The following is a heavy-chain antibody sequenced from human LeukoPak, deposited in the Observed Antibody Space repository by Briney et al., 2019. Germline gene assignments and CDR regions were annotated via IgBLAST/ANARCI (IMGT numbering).Heavy chain of an antibody. Sequence: PSETLSLTCTVSGGSISSYYWSWIRQPPGKGLEWIGYIYYSGSTNYNPSLKSRVTISVDTSKNQFSLKLSSVTAADTAVYYCGRVFQRQQLVHGIDYWGQGTLVTVSS. CDR3: GRVFQRQQLVHGIDY. V-gene: IGHV4-59*01. CDR2: IYYSGST. J-gene: IGHJ4*02. D-gene: IGHD6-13*01. CDR1: GGSISSYY.